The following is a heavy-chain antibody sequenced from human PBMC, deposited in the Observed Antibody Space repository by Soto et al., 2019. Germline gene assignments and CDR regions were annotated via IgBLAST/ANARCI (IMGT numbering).Heavy chain of an antibody. D-gene: IGHD6-13*01. CDR2: IIPIFGTA. V-gene: IGHV1-69*06. Sequence: GASGKVSCKASGGTFSSYAIRWVRQAPGQGLEWMGGIIPIFGTANYAQKFQGRVTITADKSTSTAYMELSSLRSEDTAVYYCARELPIAAAAPGWFDPWGQGTLVPVYS. CDR1: GGTFSSYA. J-gene: IGHJ5*02. CDR3: ARELPIAAAAPGWFDP.